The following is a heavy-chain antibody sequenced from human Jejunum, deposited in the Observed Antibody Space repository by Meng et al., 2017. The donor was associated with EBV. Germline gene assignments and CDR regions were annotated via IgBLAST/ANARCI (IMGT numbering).Heavy chain of an antibody. V-gene: IGHV3-74*03. CDR3: SRDLAGPYDD. J-gene: IGHJ4*02. Sequence: VQLGGSGGALVQPGGSLSLLCAVSGFTFSTYWMHWVRQAPGKGLEWISRINENGGTTTYADSVRGRFTISRDNTKNTLYLEMNNLRAEDSAVYFCSRDLAGPYDDWGQGTLVTVSS. CDR2: INENGGTT. CDR1: GFTFSTYW.